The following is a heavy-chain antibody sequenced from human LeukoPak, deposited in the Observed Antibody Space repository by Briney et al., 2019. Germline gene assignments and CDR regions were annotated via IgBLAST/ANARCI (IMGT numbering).Heavy chain of an antibody. D-gene: IGHD3-9*01. CDR2: ISTYNGDT. Sequence: ASVKVSCKASGYAFTTYGITWVRQAPGQGLEWMGWISTYNGDTKYAQKFQGRLIMATDTSTSTAYMELRSLRSDDTAVYFCARDHYFNIDVWGQGTTVTVSS. CDR3: ARDHYFNIDV. J-gene: IGHJ6*02. CDR1: GYAFTTYG. V-gene: IGHV1-18*01.